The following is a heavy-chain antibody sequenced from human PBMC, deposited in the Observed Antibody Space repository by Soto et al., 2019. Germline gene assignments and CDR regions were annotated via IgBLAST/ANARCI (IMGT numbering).Heavy chain of an antibody. Sequence: PGGSLRLSCAASGFTFSSYWMSWVRQAPGKGQEWVANIKQDGSEKYYVDSVKGRFTISRDNAKNSLYLQMNSLRAEDAVVFFCAREMTTVTSDAFDIWGQGTMVTVSS. CDR3: AREMTTVTSDAFDI. D-gene: IGHD4-17*01. CDR2: IKQDGSEK. J-gene: IGHJ3*02. CDR1: GFTFSSYW. V-gene: IGHV3-7*01.